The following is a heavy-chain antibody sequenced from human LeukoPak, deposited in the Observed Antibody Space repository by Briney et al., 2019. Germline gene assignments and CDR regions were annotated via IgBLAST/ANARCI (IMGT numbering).Heavy chain of an antibody. V-gene: IGHV3-21*01. CDR3: AREGEGDY. J-gene: IGHJ4*02. CDR2: ISSSSSYI. CDR1: GFTFSSYS. D-gene: IGHD3-10*01. Sequence: PGGSLRLSCTASGFTFSSYSMNWVRQAPGKGLEWVASISSSSSYIYYADSVKGRFTISRENAKNSLYLQMNSLRAEDTAVYYCAREGEGDYWGQGTLVTVSS.